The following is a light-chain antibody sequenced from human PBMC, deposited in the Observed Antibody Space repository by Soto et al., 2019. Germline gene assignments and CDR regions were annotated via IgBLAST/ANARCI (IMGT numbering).Light chain of an antibody. Sequence: EIVLTQSPGTLSLSPGESATLSCRASQSVSNNYLAWYQQKPGQAPRLLIYDASTRATVIPARFSGTGSGTEFTLTISSLKSEDYAVYYCQQXKSWPPITCGQGTRLEIK. J-gene: IGKJ5*01. V-gene: IGKV3-15*01. CDR2: DAS. CDR3: QQXKSWPPIT. CDR1: QSVSNN.